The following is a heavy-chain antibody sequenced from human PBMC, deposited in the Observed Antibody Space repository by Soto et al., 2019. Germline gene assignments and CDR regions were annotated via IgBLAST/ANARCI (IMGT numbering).Heavy chain of an antibody. D-gene: IGHD6-19*01. V-gene: IGHV4-59*02. Sequence: SETLSLTCTVSGGSVSGYFWSWIRQPPGKGLEWIGYVYYSGSTNYNPSLRSRVTISVDTSKNQFSLKLSSVTAADTAVYYCATQAPGRGIAVAGTVDYWGQGTLVTVSS. J-gene: IGHJ4*02. CDR1: GGSVSGYF. CDR2: VYYSGST. CDR3: ATQAPGRGIAVAGTVDY.